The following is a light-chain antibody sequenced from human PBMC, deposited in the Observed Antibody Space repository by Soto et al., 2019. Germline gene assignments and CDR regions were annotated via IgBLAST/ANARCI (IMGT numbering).Light chain of an antibody. CDR2: EVS. Sequence: QSALTQPPSASGSPGQSVTISCTGTSSDVGGYNYVSWYQQHPGKAPKLMIYEVSKRPSGVPDRFSGSKSGNTASLTGSGLQTEDEAEYYCSSYEGSNNLVFGGGAKLTVL. CDR1: SSDVGGYNY. V-gene: IGLV2-8*01. J-gene: IGLJ2*01. CDR3: SSYEGSNNLV.